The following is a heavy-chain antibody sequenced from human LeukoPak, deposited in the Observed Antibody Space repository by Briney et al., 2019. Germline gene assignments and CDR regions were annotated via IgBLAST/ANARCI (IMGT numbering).Heavy chain of an antibody. J-gene: IGHJ4*02. V-gene: IGHV1-2*02. CDR2: INPNSGGT. D-gene: IGHD2-15*01. CDR3: ARDLYCSGGSCYPR. CDR1: GYTFTVYY. Sequence: GASVTVSYKASGYTFTVYYMHWGRQAPGQGVGWMGWINPNSGGTNYAQKFQGRVTMTRDTSISTAYMELSRLRSDDTAVYYCARDLYCSGGSCYPRWGQGTLVTVSS.